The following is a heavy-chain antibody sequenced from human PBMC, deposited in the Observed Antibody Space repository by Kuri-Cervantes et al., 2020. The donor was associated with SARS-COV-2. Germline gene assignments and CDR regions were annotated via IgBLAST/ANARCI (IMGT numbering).Heavy chain of an antibody. CDR1: GFIFSGYS. V-gene: IGHV3-48*01. CDR2: ISDDGTTT. Sequence: GESLKISCGASGFIFSGYSMNWVRQAPGKGLEWVSYISDDGTTTHYADSVKGRFTISGDNVKKSLDLQMSGLRAEDTAVYYCYAIAVAGTVDYWGQGTLVTVSS. D-gene: IGHD6-19*01. J-gene: IGHJ4*02. CDR3: YAIAVAGTVDY.